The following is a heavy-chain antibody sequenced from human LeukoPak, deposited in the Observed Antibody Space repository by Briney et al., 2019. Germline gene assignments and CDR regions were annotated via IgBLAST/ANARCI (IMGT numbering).Heavy chain of an antibody. Sequence: GASVKVSCKASGGTFSSYTISWVRQAPGQGLEWMGRIIPILGIANYAQKFQGTVTITADTSPSTAYMELSKLRSEDTAVCYCARDREIIPDPGIALEGVWFDPWGQGTLVTVSS. CDR3: ARDREIIPDPGIALEGVWFDP. J-gene: IGHJ5*02. CDR1: GGTFSSYT. V-gene: IGHV1-69*04. CDR2: IIPILGIA. D-gene: IGHD6-19*01.